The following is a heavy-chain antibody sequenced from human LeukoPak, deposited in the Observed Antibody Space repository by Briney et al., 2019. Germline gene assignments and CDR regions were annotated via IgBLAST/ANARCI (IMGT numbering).Heavy chain of an antibody. CDR3: ARRLRDGSSSGDYGMDV. Sequence: GGSLRLSCAASGFTFSSCAMSWVRQAPGKGLEWVSAISGSGGSTYYADSVKGRFTISRDNSKNSLYLQMNSLRAADTAVYYCARRLRDGSSSGDYGMDVWGQGTTVTVSS. J-gene: IGHJ6*02. V-gene: IGHV3-23*01. CDR1: GFTFSSCA. D-gene: IGHD6-6*01. CDR2: ISGSGGST.